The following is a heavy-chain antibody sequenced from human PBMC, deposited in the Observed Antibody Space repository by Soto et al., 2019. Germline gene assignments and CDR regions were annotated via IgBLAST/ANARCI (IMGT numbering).Heavy chain of an antibody. D-gene: IGHD3-22*01. CDR1: GYTFTNYY. Sequence: QVQLVQSGAEVKKPGASVKLSCKTSGYTFTNYYIHWVRQAPGQGLEWMGMIHPSAGSTTYAQKFQGRVTMTRDTSTSTVYMELSRLRSDDTAVFYCARGYTPYYESSGYYYGEDYWGQGALVTVSS. CDR2: IHPSAGST. J-gene: IGHJ4*02. V-gene: IGHV1-46*01. CDR3: ARGYTPYYESSGYYYGEDY.